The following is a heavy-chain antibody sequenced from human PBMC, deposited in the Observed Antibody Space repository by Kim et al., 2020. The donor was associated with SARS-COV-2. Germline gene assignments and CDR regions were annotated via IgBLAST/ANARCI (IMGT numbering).Heavy chain of an antibody. CDR2: ISTRPKSYAT. CDR3: TSLTTSGETY. D-gene: IGHD3-22*01. V-gene: IGHV3-73*01. Sequence: GGSLRLSCAASGFTFSGSNIHWVRQASGKGLEWVGRISTRPKSYATAYSASVKGRFTISRDDSKNTVYLQLNSLRAEDTAVYYCTSLTTSGETYWGQGTLVTVAA. J-gene: IGHJ4*02. CDR1: GFTFSGSN.